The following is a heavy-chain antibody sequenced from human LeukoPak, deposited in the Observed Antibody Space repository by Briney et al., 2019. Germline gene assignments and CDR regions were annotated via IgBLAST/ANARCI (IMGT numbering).Heavy chain of an antibody. CDR3: AKDPYDISGDYYGPTGSVDY. CDR1: GFTFSNYG. CDR2: ISGGGGTT. Sequence: GGSLRLSCAASGFTFSNYGMTWVRQAPGKGLEWVSGISGGGGTTYYADSVKGRFTVSRDNSKKTLYLQMNSLRAEDTAVYYCAKDPYDISGDYYGPTGSVDYWGQGTLVTVSS. D-gene: IGHD3-22*01. J-gene: IGHJ4*02. V-gene: IGHV3-23*01.